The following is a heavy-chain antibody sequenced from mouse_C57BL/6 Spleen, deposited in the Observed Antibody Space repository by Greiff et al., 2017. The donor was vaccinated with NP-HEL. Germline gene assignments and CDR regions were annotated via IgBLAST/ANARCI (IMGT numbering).Heavy chain of an antibody. J-gene: IGHJ1*03. CDR2: IDPSDSYT. CDR3: AREGGLRYFDV. Sequence: VQLQQPGAELVKPGASVKLSCKASGYTFTSYWMQWVKQRPGQGLEWIGEIDPSDSYTNYNQKFKGKATLTVDTSSSTAYMQLSSLTSEDSAVYYCAREGGLRYFDVWGTGTTVTVSS. D-gene: IGHD2-2*01. V-gene: IGHV1-50*01. CDR1: GYTFTSYW.